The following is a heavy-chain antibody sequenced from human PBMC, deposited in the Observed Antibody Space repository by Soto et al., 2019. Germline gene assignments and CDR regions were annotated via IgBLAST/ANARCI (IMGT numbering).Heavy chain of an antibody. CDR3: ASGSGVERWLQYDY. Sequence: QLQLQESGPGLVKPSETLSLTCTVSGGSISSSSYYWGWIRQPPGKGLEWIGSIYYSGSTYYNPSLKSRVTISVDTSKNQFSLKLSSVTAADTAVYYCASGSGVERWLQYDYWGQGTLVTVSS. V-gene: IGHV4-39*01. D-gene: IGHD3-3*01. CDR2: IYYSGST. J-gene: IGHJ4*02. CDR1: GGSISSSSYY.